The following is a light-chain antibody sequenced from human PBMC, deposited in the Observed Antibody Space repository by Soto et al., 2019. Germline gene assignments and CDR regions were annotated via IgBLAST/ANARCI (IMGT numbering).Light chain of an antibody. V-gene: IGKV3-20*01. CDR3: QQYGSSPPYT. Sequence: ENVLTQSPGTLSLSPGERATLSCRASQSVSSSYLAWYQQKPGQAPRLLIYGASSRATGIPDRFSGSGSGIDFTLTISRLEPEDFAVYYCQQYGSSPPYTFGQGTKLEIK. CDR1: QSVSSSY. J-gene: IGKJ2*01. CDR2: GAS.